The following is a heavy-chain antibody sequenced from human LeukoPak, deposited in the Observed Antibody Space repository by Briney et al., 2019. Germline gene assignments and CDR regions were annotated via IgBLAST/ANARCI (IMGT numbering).Heavy chain of an antibody. Sequence: GGSLRLSCAASGLTFSSYWMSWVRQAPGKGLEWVANIKQDGSEKYYVDSVKGRFTISRDNAKNSLYLQMNSLRAEDTAVYYCARDPRIAVAIFDYWGQGTLVTVSS. D-gene: IGHD6-19*01. CDR2: IKQDGSEK. CDR3: ARDPRIAVAIFDY. CDR1: GLTFSSYW. J-gene: IGHJ4*02. V-gene: IGHV3-7*01.